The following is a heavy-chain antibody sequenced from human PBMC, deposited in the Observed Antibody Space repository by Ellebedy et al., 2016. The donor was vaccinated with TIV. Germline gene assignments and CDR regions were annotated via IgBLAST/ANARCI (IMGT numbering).Heavy chain of an antibody. Sequence: MPSETLSLTCTVSGGSISSSSYYWGWIRQPPGKGLEWIGSIYYSGSTYYNPSLKSRVTISVDTSKNQFSLKLSSVTAADTAVYYCARDHVAAENYYGMDVWGQGTTVTVSS. J-gene: IGHJ6*02. CDR3: ARDHVAAENYYGMDV. D-gene: IGHD6-13*01. V-gene: IGHV4-39*02. CDR2: IYYSGST. CDR1: GGSISSSSYY.